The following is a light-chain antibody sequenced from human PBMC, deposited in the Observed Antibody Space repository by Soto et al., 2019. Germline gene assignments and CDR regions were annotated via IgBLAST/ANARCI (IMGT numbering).Light chain of an antibody. Sequence: EIVLTQSPGTLSLSPGERATLSCRASQSVSSSYLAWYQQKPGQAPRLLIYGASSMDTGIPYRFSGSGSGTDFTLTISRLEPEDFAVYYCQQYGSSSWTFGQGTKVEIK. CDR1: QSVSSSY. CDR2: GAS. CDR3: QQYGSSSWT. J-gene: IGKJ1*01. V-gene: IGKV3-20*01.